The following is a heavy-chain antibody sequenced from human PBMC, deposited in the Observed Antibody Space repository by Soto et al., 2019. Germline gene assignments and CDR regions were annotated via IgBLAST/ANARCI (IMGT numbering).Heavy chain of an antibody. CDR3: ARGGWYNDY. D-gene: IGHD6-19*01. Sequence: SETLSLTCTVSGGSMSNNYWSWIRQPPGKGPEWIGYIYYSGSTSYNPSLKSRVAMSVDTSKNQFSLKLSSVTAADTAVYFCARGGWYNDYWGQETLVTVSS. CDR2: IYYSGST. CDR1: GGSMSNNY. J-gene: IGHJ4*02. V-gene: IGHV4-59*01.